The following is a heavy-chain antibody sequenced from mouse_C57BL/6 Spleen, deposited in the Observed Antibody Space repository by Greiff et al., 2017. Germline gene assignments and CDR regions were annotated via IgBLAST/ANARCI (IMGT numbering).Heavy chain of an antibody. CDR1: GYTFTSYW. CDR3: ARKETFDY. V-gene: IGHV1-64*01. CDR2: IHPNSGST. Sequence: QVHVKQPGAELVKPGASVKLSCKASGYTFTSYWMHWVKQRPGQGLEWIGMIHPNSGSTNYNEKFKSKATLTVDKSSSTAYMQLSSLTSEDSAVYYCARKETFDYWGQGTTLTVSS. J-gene: IGHJ2*01.